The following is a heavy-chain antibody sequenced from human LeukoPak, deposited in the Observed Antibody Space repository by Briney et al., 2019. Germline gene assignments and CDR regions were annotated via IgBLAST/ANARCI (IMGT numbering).Heavy chain of an antibody. J-gene: IGHJ4*02. CDR1: GFTFSSYA. CDR2: ISGSGGST. D-gene: IGHD6-19*01. CDR3: AKVGGIAVAGTSGYFDY. V-gene: IGHV3-23*01. Sequence: GGSLRLSCAASGFTFSSYAMSWVRQAPGKGLEWVSAISGSGGSTYYADSVKGRFTISRDNSKNTLYLQTNSLRAEDTAVYYCAKVGGIAVAGTSGYFDYWGQGTLATVSS.